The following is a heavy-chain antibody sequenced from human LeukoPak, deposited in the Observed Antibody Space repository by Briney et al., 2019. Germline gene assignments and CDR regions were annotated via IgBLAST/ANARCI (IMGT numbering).Heavy chain of an antibody. D-gene: IGHD3-10*01. J-gene: IGHJ4*02. Sequence: ASVTVSCKASGYTFTSYYMHWVRQAPGQGLEWMGIINPSGGSTSYAQKFQGRVTMTRDTSTSTVYMELSSLRSEDTAVYYCAREATYYYGSGSLDRFDYWGQGTPVTVSS. CDR3: AREATYYYGSGSLDRFDY. CDR2: INPSGGST. CDR1: GYTFTSYY. V-gene: IGHV1-46*03.